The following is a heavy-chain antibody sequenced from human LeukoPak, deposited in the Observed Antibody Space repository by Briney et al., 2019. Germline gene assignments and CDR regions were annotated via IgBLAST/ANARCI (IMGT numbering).Heavy chain of an antibody. CDR1: GYTFTNYG. V-gene: IGHV1-18*01. D-gene: IGHD3-22*01. CDR2: ISAYNGHT. CDR3: ARDGHRRYHYDSSGREDAFDI. Sequence: ASVKLSCKASGYTFTNYGISWVRQAPGQGLEWMGWISAYNGHTKYAQKVQGRVTMTRDTSTSTAYMELRSLRSDDTAVYYCARDGHRRYHYDSSGREDAFDIWGQGTMVTVSS. J-gene: IGHJ3*02.